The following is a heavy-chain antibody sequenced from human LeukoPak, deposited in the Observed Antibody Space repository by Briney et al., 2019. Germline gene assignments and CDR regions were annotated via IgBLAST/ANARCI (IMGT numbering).Heavy chain of an antibody. V-gene: IGHV3-33*01. D-gene: IGHD3-10*01. J-gene: IGHJ4*02. CDR3: ARDYGSGSPGDY. CDR1: GFSFSNYG. CDR2: IWYNGTNI. Sequence: PGESLRLSCAASGFSFSNYGMHWVRQAPGKGLEWVAVIWYNGTNIYYADSVKGRFTISRDTSTNTLHLQMDSLGDEDTAVYYCARDYGSGSPGDYWGQGTLGTVSS.